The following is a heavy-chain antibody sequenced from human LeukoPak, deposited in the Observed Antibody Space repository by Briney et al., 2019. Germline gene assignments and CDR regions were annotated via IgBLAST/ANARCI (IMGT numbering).Heavy chain of an antibody. J-gene: IGHJ4*02. CDR2: IIPIFGTA. D-gene: IGHD4-17*01. V-gene: IGHV1-69*13. Sequence: SVKVSCKASGGTFSSYAISWVRQAPGQGLEWMGGIIPIFGTANYAQKFQGRVTITADESTSTAYMELSSLRSEDTAVYYCASERTVTPWSFDYWGQGTLVTVSS. CDR3: ASERTVTPWSFDY. CDR1: GGTFSSYA.